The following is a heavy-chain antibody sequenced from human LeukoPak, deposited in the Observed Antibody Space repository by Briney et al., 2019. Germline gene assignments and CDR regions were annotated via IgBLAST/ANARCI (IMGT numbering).Heavy chain of an antibody. CDR2: IYHSGST. Sequence: SETLSLTCADSGGSISSGGYSWSWIRQPPGKGLEWIGYIYHSGSTYYNPSLKSRVTISVDRSKNQFSLKLSSVTAADTAVYYCARGTAEHDAFDIWGQGTMVTVSS. V-gene: IGHV4-30-2*01. J-gene: IGHJ3*02. CDR3: ARGTAEHDAFDI. CDR1: GGSISSGGYS. D-gene: IGHD1-14*01.